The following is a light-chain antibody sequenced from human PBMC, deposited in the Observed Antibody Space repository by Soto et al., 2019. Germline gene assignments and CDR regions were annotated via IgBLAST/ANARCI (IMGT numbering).Light chain of an antibody. Sequence: QSVLTQPPSVSGAPGQRVTISCTGSGSTIGAGYDVHWYQQLPGTAPRLLIYDNTYRPSGVPDRFSGSKSGTSASLAISGLQAEDEADYYCQSYDSSLSVVFGGGTKLTVL. V-gene: IGLV1-40*01. CDR3: QSYDSSLSVV. CDR2: DNT. J-gene: IGLJ2*01. CDR1: GSTIGAGYD.